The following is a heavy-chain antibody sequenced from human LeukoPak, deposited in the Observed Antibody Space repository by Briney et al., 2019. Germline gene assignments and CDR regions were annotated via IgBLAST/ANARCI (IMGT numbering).Heavy chain of an antibody. V-gene: IGHV4-31*03. D-gene: IGHD3-16*01. J-gene: IGHJ5*02. CDR2: ICYSGST. CDR1: GGSISSGGYY. Sequence: SETLSLTCTVSGGSISSGGYYWSWIRQHPGKGLEWIGYICYSGSTYYNPSLKSRVTISVDTSKNQFSLKLSSVTAADTAVYYCARAISLGWFDPWGQGTLVTVSS. CDR3: ARAISLGWFDP.